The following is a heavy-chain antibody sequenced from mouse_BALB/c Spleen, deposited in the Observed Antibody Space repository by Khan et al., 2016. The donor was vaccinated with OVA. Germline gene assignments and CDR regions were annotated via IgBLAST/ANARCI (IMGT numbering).Heavy chain of an antibody. Sequence: QVQLQQSGPQLVRPGASVKISCKASGYSFTTYWMHWVKQRPGQGLEWIGMIDPSDTETRLNQKFKDKATLTVDKSSTTAYMQLISPTSEDSAVYYCTRRATRATWFAYWGQGTLVTVSA. CDR1: GYSFTTYW. CDR3: TRRATRATWFAY. J-gene: IGHJ3*01. CDR2: IDPSDTET. D-gene: IGHD3-1*01. V-gene: IGHV1S127*01.